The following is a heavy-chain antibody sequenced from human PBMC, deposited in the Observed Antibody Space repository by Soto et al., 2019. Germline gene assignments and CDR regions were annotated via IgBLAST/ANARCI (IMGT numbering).Heavy chain of an antibody. J-gene: IGHJ6*02. CDR2: IYTSGTT. CDR3: AREGSSGFGMDV. CDR1: GGSISSYY. D-gene: IGHD6-25*01. Sequence: PSETLSLTCTVSGGSISSYYWSWIRQPAGKALEWIGRIYTSGTTNYNPSLKSRVTILLDTSKNQFSLDLSSVTDADTAVYYCAREGSSGFGMDVWGQGTKGTVSS. V-gene: IGHV4-4*07.